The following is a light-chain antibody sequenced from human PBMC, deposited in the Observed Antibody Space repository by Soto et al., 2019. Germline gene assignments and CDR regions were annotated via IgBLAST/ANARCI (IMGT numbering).Light chain of an antibody. CDR2: AAS. Sequence: DIQLTQAPSFLSASVGDRVTITCRASQGISNYLAWYQQKPGKAPKLLIYAASTLQSGVPSRFSGSGSGTEFTLTVSSLQPEDFATSSCQRLTFGGVTKVEIK. J-gene: IGKJ4*01. CDR1: QGISNY. V-gene: IGKV1-9*01. CDR3: QRLT.